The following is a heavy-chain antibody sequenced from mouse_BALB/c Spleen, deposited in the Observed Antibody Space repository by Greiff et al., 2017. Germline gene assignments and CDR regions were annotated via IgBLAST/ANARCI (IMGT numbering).Heavy chain of an antibody. J-gene: IGHJ4*01. CDR3: ARDIYYAMDY. V-gene: IGHV5-17*02. CDR2: ISSGSSTI. Sequence: EVKLVESGGGLVQPGGSRKLSCAASGFTFSSFGMHWVRQAPEKGLEWVAYISSGSSTIYYADTVKGRFTISRDNPKNTLFLQMTSLRSEDTAMYYCARDIYYAMDYWGQGTSVTVSS. CDR1: GFTFSSFG.